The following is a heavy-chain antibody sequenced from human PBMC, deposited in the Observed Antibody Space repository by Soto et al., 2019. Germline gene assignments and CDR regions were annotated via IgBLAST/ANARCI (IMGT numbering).Heavy chain of an antibody. CDR2: MYYSGTT. CDR1: GGSISSSSYF. V-gene: IGHV4-39*01. Sequence: SETLSLTCTVSGGSISSSSYFWGWIRQPPGKGLEWIGSMYYSGTTYYNPSLKSRVTISVDTSKNQFSLKLSSVTAADTAVYYCAINSGSPTWRGQGTLVTVSS. D-gene: IGHD1-26*01. J-gene: IGHJ4*02. CDR3: AINSGSPTW.